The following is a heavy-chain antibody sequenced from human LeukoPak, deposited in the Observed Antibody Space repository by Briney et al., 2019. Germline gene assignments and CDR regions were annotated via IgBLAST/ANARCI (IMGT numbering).Heavy chain of an antibody. CDR3: ARSRYGGKPFDY. D-gene: IGHD2-15*01. CDR2: IWYDGSNK. CDR1: GFTFSSYG. V-gene: IGHV3-33*01. J-gene: IGHJ4*02. Sequence: AESLRLSCAASGFTFSSYGMHWVRQAPGKGLEWVAVIWYDGSNKYYADSVKGRLTISRDNSKNTLYLQMTRLRTEDTAVYYCARSRYGGKPFDYWGQGTLVTVSS.